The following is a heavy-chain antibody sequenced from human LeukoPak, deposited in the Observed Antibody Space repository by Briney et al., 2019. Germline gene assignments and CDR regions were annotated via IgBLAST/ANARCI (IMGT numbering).Heavy chain of an antibody. V-gene: IGHV3-74*01. CDR2: INDDGTGT. Sequence: PGGSLRLSCAASGFTLSGAWMHWVRQAPGKGLVWVSRINDDGTGTRYAESVKGRFTISRDNSKNTLYLQMNSLRAEDTAVYYCAKLGEVLWFGELSDIDYWGQGTLVTVSS. CDR3: AKLGEVLWFGELSDIDY. CDR1: GFTLSGAW. D-gene: IGHD3-10*01. J-gene: IGHJ4*02.